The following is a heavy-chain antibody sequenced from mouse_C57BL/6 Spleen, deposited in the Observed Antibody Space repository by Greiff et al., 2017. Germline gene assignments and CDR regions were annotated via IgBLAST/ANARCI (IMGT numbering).Heavy chain of an antibody. V-gene: IGHV1-82*01. CDR2: IYPGDGDT. D-gene: IGHD3-1*01. J-gene: IGHJ4*01. Sequence: VQLQQSGPELVKPGASVKISCTASGYAFSSSWMNWVKQRPGKGLEWIGSIYPGDGDTNYNGKFKGKGTLAVDKSSSPAYMQLSSLTAEDTAVYFCASAGWGGVDMDDWGKGTSVTVSS. CDR3: ASAGWGGVDMDD. CDR1: GYAFSSSW.